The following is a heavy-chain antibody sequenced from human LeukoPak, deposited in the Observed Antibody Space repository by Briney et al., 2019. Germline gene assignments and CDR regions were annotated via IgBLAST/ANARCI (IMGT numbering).Heavy chain of an antibody. V-gene: IGHV3-21*01. CDR2: ISSNSSYI. J-gene: IGHJ3*02. CDR3: ARRRPLYGSGSFYDPDAFDI. CDR1: GFTFSSYS. D-gene: IGHD3-10*01. Sequence: GGSLRLSCAASGFTFSSYSMNWVRQAPGKGLEWVSSISSNSSYIYYADSVKGRFTISRDNAKNSLYLQMNSLRAEDTAVYYCARRRPLYGSGSFYDPDAFDIWGQGTMVTVSS.